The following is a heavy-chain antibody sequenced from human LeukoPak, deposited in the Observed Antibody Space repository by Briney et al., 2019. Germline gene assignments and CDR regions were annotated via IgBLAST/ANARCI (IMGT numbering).Heavy chain of an antibody. D-gene: IGHD6-13*01. CDR3: ARDLEYSSSWYSDFDY. J-gene: IGHJ4*02. CDR2: INAGNGNT. CDR1: GYTFTSYA. V-gene: IGHV1-3*01. Sequence: GASVKVSCKASGYTFTSYAMHWVRQAPGQRLEWMGWINAGNGNTKYSQKFQGRVTITRDTSESTAYMELSSLRSEDTAVYYCARDLEYSSSWYSDFDYWGQGTLVTVSS.